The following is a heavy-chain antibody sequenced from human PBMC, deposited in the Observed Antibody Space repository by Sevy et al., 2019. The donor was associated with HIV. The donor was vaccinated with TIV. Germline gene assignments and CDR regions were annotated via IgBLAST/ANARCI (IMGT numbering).Heavy chain of an antibody. CDR2: IKTDGSEK. CDR3: ARSYDADDY. V-gene: IGHV3-7*01. J-gene: IGHJ4*02. CDR1: GFTFSNFW. D-gene: IGHD5-18*01. Sequence: GGSLRLSCVASGFTFSNFWRNWVRQAPGKGLEWVANIKTDGSEKYYVDSVKGRFTISRDNAKNSLYLQMNSLRAEDTAVYYCARSYDADDYWGQGTLVTVSS.